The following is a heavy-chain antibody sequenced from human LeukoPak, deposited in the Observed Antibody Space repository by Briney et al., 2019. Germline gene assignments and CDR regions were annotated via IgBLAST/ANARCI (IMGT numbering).Heavy chain of an antibody. J-gene: IGHJ6*02. CDR1: GGSISSYY. CDR3: ARGHYDFWSGSLRDYGMDV. CDR2: IYTSGNT. V-gene: IGHV4-4*07. Sequence: SETLSLTCTVSGGSISSYYWSYIRQPAGKGLEWIGRIYTSGNTNYNPSLKSRVTMSVDASKNQFSLKLSSVTAADTAVYYCARGHYDFWSGSLRDYGMDVWGQGTTVTVSS. D-gene: IGHD3-3*01.